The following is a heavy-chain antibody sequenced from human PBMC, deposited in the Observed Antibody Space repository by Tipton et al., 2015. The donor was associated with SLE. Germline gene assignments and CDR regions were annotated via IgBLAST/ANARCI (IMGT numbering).Heavy chain of an antibody. CDR1: GGTFSSYA. D-gene: IGHD3-3*01. V-gene: IGHV1-69*05. J-gene: IGHJ6*03. CDR2: IIPIFGTA. Sequence: QLVQSGAEVKKPGSSAKVSCKASGGTFSSYAISWVRQAPGQGLEWMGGIIPIFGTANYAQKVQGRVTITTDESTSTAYMELSSLRSEDTAVYYCARGEPEYDFWSGGWNYYYMDVWGQGTTVTVSS. CDR3: ARGEPEYDFWSGGWNYYYMDV.